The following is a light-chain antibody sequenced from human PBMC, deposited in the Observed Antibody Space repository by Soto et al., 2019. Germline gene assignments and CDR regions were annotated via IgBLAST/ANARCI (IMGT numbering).Light chain of an antibody. J-gene: IGLJ1*01. CDR3: AAWDDSLHGPYV. Sequence: QSVLTQPPSASGTPGQRVTISCSGSSSNVGINTVNWYQQPPGTAPKLLIYSNNQRPSGVPDRFSGSKSGTSASLAISGLQSEDEADYYCAAWDDSLHGPYVFGTGTKVTVL. CDR2: SNN. V-gene: IGLV1-44*01. CDR1: SSNVGINT.